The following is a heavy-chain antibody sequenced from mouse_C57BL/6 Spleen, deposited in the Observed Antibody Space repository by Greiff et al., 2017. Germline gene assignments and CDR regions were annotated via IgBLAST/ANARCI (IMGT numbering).Heavy chain of an antibody. CDR2: IWWDDDK. J-gene: IGHJ4*01. V-gene: IGHV8-8*01. D-gene: IGHD4-1*01. CDR1: GFSLSTFGMG. CDR3: ARPSNWTFVGY. Sequence: QVPLKESGPGILQPSPSLSLSCSFSGFSLSTFGMGVGRLRPPSGKGLEWLAHIWWDDDKYYNPALKSRLTISKDTSKNQVFLNIAHVDTAETATDYCARPSNWTFVGYWGQGTSVTGSS.